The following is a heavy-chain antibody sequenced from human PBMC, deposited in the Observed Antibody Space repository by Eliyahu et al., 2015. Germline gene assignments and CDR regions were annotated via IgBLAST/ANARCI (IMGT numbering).Heavy chain of an antibody. CDR3: ARGRGYSTFDY. CDR1: GGSXSGYY. CDR2: INHSGST. D-gene: IGHD5-12*01. Sequence: QVQLQQWGAGLLKPSETLSLTCAVYGGSXSGYYGXWXRQPPGKGLEWIGEINHSGSTNYNPSLKSRVTISVDTSKNQFSLKLSSVTAADTAVYYCARGRGYSTFDYWGQGTLVTVSS. J-gene: IGHJ4*02. V-gene: IGHV4-34*01.